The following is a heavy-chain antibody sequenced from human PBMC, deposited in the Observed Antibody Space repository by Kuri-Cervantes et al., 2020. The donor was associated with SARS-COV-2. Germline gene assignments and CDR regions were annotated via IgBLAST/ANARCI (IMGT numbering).Heavy chain of an antibody. CDR2: IYYNGST. CDR1: GSSVSSGSYY. CDR3: ARHDYGEPLTYYCGMDV. J-gene: IGHJ6*02. D-gene: IGHD4-17*01. Sequence: SGTLSLTCTVSGSSVSSGSYYWSWIRQPPGKGLEWIVYIYYNGSTNYNPSLKSRVTISVDTSKNQFSLKLSSVTAADTAMYYCARHDYGEPLTYYCGMDVWGQGTTVTVSS. V-gene: IGHV4-61*01.